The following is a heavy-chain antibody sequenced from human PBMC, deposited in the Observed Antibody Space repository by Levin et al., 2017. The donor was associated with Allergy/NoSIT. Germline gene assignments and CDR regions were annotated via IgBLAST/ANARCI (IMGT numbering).Heavy chain of an antibody. V-gene: IGHV3-23*01. D-gene: IGHD3-10*01. CDR3: ARSPYLPGSGSYYNPYYFDY. CDR1: GFTFSSYA. Sequence: GGSLRLSCAASGFTFSSYAMSWVRQAPGKGLEWVSAISGSGGSTYYADSVKGRFTISRDNSKNTLYLQMNSLRAEDTAVYYCARSPYLPGSGSYYNPYYFDYWGQGTLVTVSS. J-gene: IGHJ4*02. CDR2: ISGSGGST.